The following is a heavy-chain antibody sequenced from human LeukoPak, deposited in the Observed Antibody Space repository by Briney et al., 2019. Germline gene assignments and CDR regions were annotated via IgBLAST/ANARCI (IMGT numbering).Heavy chain of an antibody. D-gene: IGHD3-22*01. V-gene: IGHV3-48*03. CDR2: ISGSGTTR. Sequence: GGSLRLSCAASGFIFRNYDMNWVRQAPGKGLEWVSYISGSGTTRYSADSVKGRFTISRDNAKNSLYLQMNSLRAEDTAVYYCAKSGDSSGYYFYYFDNWGQGTLVTVSS. J-gene: IGHJ4*02. CDR3: AKSGDSSGYYFYYFDN. CDR1: GFIFRNYD.